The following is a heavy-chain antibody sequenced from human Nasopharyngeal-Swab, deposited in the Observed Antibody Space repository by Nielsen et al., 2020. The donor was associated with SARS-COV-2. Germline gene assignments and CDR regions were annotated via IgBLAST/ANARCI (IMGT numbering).Heavy chain of an antibody. J-gene: IGHJ5*02. CDR1: GFTFSDYY. V-gene: IGHV3-11*04. CDR3: GRQLQVDR. CDR2: INSGGSDT. Sequence: GESLKISCAASGFTFSDYYMSWIRQAPGKGLEWVSCINSGGSDTYYAQSVKGRFTISRDNAKKSLYLQMNSLRAEDTAVYFCGRQLQVDRWGQGTLVTVSS.